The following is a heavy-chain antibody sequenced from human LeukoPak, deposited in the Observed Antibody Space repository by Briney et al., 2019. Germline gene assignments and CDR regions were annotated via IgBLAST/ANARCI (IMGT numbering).Heavy chain of an antibody. V-gene: IGHV1-18*01. D-gene: IGHD1-26*01. Sequence: ASVKVSCKASGGTFSSYAISWVRQAPGQGLEWMGWISAYNGNTNYAQKLQGRVTMTTDTSTSTAYMELRSLRSDDTAVYYCARGYRGATIDYYYYMDVWGKGTTVTISS. J-gene: IGHJ6*03. CDR1: GGTFSSYA. CDR3: ARGYRGATIDYYYYMDV. CDR2: ISAYNGNT.